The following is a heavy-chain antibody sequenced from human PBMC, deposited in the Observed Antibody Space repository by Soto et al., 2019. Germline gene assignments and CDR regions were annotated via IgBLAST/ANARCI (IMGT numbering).Heavy chain of an antibody. CDR2: ISYDGSNK. CDR3: AIGFSDSVIDY. V-gene: IGHV3-30*03. CDR1: GFTFSTYG. J-gene: IGHJ4*02. Sequence: QVQLVESGGGVVQPGRSLRLSCAASGFTFSTYGMHWVRQAPGKGLEWVAVISYDGSNKYYADSVKGRFTISRDNSKNTLYLQMSSLRAEDTAVYYCAIGFSDSVIDYWGQGTLVTVSS. D-gene: IGHD3-10*01.